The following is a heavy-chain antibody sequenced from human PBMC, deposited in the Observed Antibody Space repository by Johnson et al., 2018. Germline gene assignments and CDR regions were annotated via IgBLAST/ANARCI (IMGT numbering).Heavy chain of an antibody. CDR2: ISGSGGST. CDR3: AKGECGGYSYGYPYYYYMDV. Sequence: VQLVQSGGGLVKPGGSLRLSCAASGFTFSSYAMSWVRQAPGKGLEWVSTISGSGGSTYYADSVKGRFTISRDNSKNTLYLQMDSRKGEDTAVYYCAKGECGGYSYGYPYYYYMDVWGKGTTVTVSS. D-gene: IGHD5-18*01. J-gene: IGHJ6*03. V-gene: IGHV3-23*04. CDR1: GFTFSSYA.